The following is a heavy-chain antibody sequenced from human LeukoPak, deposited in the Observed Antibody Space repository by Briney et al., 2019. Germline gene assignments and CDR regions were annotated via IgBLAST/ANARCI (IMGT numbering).Heavy chain of an antibody. CDR1: GGPISSYY. D-gene: IGHD4-17*01. J-gene: IGHJ6*03. CDR3: ARGQDYGASYMDV. V-gene: IGHV4-59*01. Sequence: PSETLSLTCTVSGGPISSYYWSWIRQPPGKGLEWIGYIYYSGSTNYNPSLKSRVTISVDTSKNQFSLKLSSVTAADTAVYYCARGQDYGASYMDVWGKGTTVTVSS. CDR2: IYYSGST.